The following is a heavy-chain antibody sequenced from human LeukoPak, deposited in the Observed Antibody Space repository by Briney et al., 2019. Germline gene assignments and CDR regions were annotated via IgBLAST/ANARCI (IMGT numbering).Heavy chain of an antibody. CDR2: IYPGDSDT. D-gene: IGHD3-22*01. CDR3: ARLLLSSGYYYVDY. CDR1: GYSSTTYW. Sequence: GESLKISCKGSGYSSTTYWIGWVRQMPGKGLEWMGIIYPGDSDTRYSPSFQGQVTISADKSISIAYLQWSGLKASDTAMYYCARLLLSSGYYYVDYWGQGTLVTVSS. V-gene: IGHV5-51*01. J-gene: IGHJ4*02.